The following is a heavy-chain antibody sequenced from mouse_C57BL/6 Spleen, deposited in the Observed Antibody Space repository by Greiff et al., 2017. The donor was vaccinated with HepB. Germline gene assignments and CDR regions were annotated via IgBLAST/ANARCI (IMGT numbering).Heavy chain of an antibody. Sequence: QVQLQQPGAELVKPGASVKLSCKASGYTFTSYWMQWVKQRPGQGLEWIGEIDPSDSYTNYNQKFKGKVTLTVDTSSSTAYMQLSSLTSEDSAVYYCARKDYDYDVPAYWGQGTLVTVSA. D-gene: IGHD2-4*01. V-gene: IGHV1-50*01. J-gene: IGHJ3*01. CDR1: GYTFTSYW. CDR2: IDPSDSYT. CDR3: ARKDYDYDVPAY.